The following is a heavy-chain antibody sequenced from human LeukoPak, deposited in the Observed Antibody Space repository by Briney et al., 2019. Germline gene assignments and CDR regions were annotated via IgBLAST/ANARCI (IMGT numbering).Heavy chain of an antibody. V-gene: IGHV4-59*01. Sequence: SVTLSLTCTVSGGSISSYYWSWLRQPPGKGLEWIGYIYYSGSTNYNPSLKSRVTISVDTSKNQFSLKLSSVTAADTAVYYCARGYYYGSGSFDYWGQGTLVTVSS. CDR2: IYYSGST. CDR3: ARGYYYGSGSFDY. D-gene: IGHD3-10*01. CDR1: GGSISSYY. J-gene: IGHJ4*02.